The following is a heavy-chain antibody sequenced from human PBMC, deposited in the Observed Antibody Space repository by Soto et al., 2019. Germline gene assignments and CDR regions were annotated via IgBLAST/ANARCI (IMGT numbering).Heavy chain of an antibody. D-gene: IGHD3-22*01. CDR1: GFTFSIYA. CDR2: ISGSGGST. J-gene: IGHJ4*02. V-gene: IGHV3-23*01. CDR3: AKEADISGYYPDY. Sequence: PGGSLRLSCAGSGFTFSIYAMSWFRQAPGKGLEWVSAISGSGGSTYYADSVKGRFTISRDNSKNTLYLQMNSLRAEDTAVYYSAKEADISGYYPDYWGQGTQVTVSS.